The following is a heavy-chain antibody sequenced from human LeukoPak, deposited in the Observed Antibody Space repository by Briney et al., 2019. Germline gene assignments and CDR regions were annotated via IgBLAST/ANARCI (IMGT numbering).Heavy chain of an antibody. V-gene: IGHV3-48*03. CDR1: GFTFSSYE. J-gene: IGHJ6*04. CDR2: ISSSGGTI. Sequence: GGSLRLSCAASGFTFSSYEMNWVRQAPGKGLEWVSYISSSGGTIYYADSVRGRFTISRDNAKNSLYLQMNSLRAEDTAVYYCAELGITMIGGVWGKGTTVTISS. CDR3: AELGITMIGGV. D-gene: IGHD3-10*02.